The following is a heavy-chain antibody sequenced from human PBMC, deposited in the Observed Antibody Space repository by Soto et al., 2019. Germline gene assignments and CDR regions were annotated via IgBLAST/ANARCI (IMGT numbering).Heavy chain of an antibody. Sequence: EVQLLESGGGLVQPGGSLRLSCAASGFTFSTYAMTWVRQAPGKGLEWVSAVSASGGSTHYADSVKGRFTISRDNSKNTVYLQMHSLRAEDTAVYYCAKDLPQTTRDYYYYYGMDVWGQGTTVTVSS. CDR3: AKDLPQTTRDYYYYYGMDV. D-gene: IGHD4-17*01. CDR1: GFTFSTYA. J-gene: IGHJ6*02. CDR2: VSASGGST. V-gene: IGHV3-23*01.